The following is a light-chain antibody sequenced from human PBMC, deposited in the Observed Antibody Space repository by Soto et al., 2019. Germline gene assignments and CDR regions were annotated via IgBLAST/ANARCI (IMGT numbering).Light chain of an antibody. J-gene: IGKJ4*01. CDR1: QDIGTY. CDR3: QKYDSAPLT. Sequence: QMTQSPSSLAASVGDRITITCRASQDIGTYLAWYQQKPGKVPQLLIYAASTLQSGVPSRFSGSGSASGSGTDFTLTISSLQPEDVATYYCQKYDSAPLTFGGGTKVEIK. CDR2: AAS. V-gene: IGKV1-27*01.